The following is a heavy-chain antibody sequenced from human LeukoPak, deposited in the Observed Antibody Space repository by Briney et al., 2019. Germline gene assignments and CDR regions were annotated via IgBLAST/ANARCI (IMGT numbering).Heavy chain of an antibody. J-gene: IGHJ3*02. V-gene: IGHV3-7*01. CDR2: IKQEGSEK. CDR1: GFTFSSYW. Sequence: PGGSLRLSCAASGFTFSSYWMSWVRQAPGKGLEWVANIKQEGSEKYYVDSVKGRFTISRDNAKNSLYLQMNSLRAEDTAVYYCARDLRPYGSGSYSAFDIWGQGTMVTVSS. CDR3: ARDLRPYGSGSYSAFDI. D-gene: IGHD3-10*01.